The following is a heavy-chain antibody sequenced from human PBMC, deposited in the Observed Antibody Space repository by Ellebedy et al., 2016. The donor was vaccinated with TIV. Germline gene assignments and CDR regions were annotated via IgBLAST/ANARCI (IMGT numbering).Heavy chain of an antibody. CDR3: ARGNEQFGRWGAFDY. CDR1: GLTFRSYS. CDR2: ISSSSSYI. V-gene: IGHV3-21*01. Sequence: GGSLRLXCAASGLTFRSYSMNWVRQAPGKGLEWVSSISSSSSYIYYADSVKGRFTISRDNTRNSLYLQMNSLRAEDTAVYYCARGNEQFGRWGAFDYWGQGTLVTVSS. D-gene: IGHD6-6*01. J-gene: IGHJ4*02.